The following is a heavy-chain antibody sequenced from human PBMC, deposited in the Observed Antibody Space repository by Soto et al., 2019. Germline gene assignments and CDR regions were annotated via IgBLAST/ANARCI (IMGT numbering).Heavy chain of an antibody. Sequence: SVKVSCNASGGTFSSYAISWVRQAPGQGLEWMGGIIPIFGTANYAQKFQGRVTITADKSTSTAYMELSSLRSEDTAVYYCARSHYYDSSGYWEYYFDYWGQGTLVTVSS. J-gene: IGHJ4*02. D-gene: IGHD3-22*01. CDR1: GGTFSSYA. CDR2: IIPIFGTA. CDR3: ARSHYYDSSGYWEYYFDY. V-gene: IGHV1-69*06.